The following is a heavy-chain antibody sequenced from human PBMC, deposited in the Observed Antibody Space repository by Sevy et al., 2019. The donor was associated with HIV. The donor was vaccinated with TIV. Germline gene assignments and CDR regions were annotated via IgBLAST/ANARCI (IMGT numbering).Heavy chain of an antibody. CDR3: ASSPGAAGTSFWYFDL. CDR2: ISSSSSTI. CDR1: GFTFSSYS. J-gene: IGHJ2*01. Sequence: GGSLRLSCAASGFTFSSYSMNWVRQAPGKGLEWVSYISSSSSTIYYADSVKGRFTISRDNAKNSLYLQMNSLRDEDTAVCYCASSPGAAGTSFWYFDLWGRGTLVTVSS. V-gene: IGHV3-48*02. D-gene: IGHD6-13*01.